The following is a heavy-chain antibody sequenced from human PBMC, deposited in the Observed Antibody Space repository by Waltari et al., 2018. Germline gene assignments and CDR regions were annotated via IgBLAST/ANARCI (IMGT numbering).Heavy chain of an antibody. Sequence: QVQLQQWGAGLLKPSETLSLTCAVYGGSFSGYYWSWIRQPPGKGLEWIGEINHSGSTNYIPSLKSRVTISVDTSKNQFSLKLSSVTAANTTVYYCARVRNGSYRDAFDIWGQGTMVTVSS. CDR3: ARVRNGSYRDAFDI. V-gene: IGHV4-34*01. D-gene: IGHD1-26*01. CDR2: INHSGST. J-gene: IGHJ3*02. CDR1: GGSFSGYY.